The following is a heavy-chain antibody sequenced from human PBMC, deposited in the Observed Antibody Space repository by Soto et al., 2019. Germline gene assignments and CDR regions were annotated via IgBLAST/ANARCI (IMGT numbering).Heavy chain of an antibody. J-gene: IGHJ4*02. CDR1: GASITYGAYS. Sequence: QLQLHMSGSGLVKPSQTLSLTCTVSGASITYGAYSWSWIRQTPGKGREWIGYINHLETTFYNPSFESRLILSIDRTKNQFSLDLKSMSAADRAVYFCARGGGFDSFDYWGQGILVTVYS. D-gene: IGHD3-10*01. V-gene: IGHV4-30-2*01. CDR2: INHLETT. CDR3: ARGGGFDSFDY.